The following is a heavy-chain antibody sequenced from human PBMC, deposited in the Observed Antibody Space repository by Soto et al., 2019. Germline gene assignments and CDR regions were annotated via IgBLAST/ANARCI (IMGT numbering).Heavy chain of an antibody. CDR1: GGSISSYY. D-gene: IGHD1-1*01. V-gene: IGHV4-59*01. Sequence: QVQLQESGPGLVKPSETLSLTCTVSGGSISSYYWSWIRQPPGKGLEWIGYIYYSGSTNYNPSLKSGVTISVDTSKNQLSLKLSSVTAADTAVYYCAREWGTTYYFDYWGQGTLVTVSS. CDR3: AREWGTTYYFDY. J-gene: IGHJ4*02. CDR2: IYYSGST.